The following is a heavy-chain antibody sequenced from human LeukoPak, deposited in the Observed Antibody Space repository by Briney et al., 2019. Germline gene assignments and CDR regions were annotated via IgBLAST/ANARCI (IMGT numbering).Heavy chain of an antibody. Sequence: ASVKVSCKASGYTFTGYYMHWVRQAPGQGLEWMGWINTNCGGTNYAQKFQGRVTMTRDTSISTAYMELSRLRSDDTAVYYCARENYYGSGSYYNYLNWFDPWGQGTLVTVAS. D-gene: IGHD3-10*01. J-gene: IGHJ5*02. CDR3: ARENYYGSGSYYNYLNWFDP. CDR1: GYTFTGYY. CDR2: INTNCGGT. V-gene: IGHV1-2*02.